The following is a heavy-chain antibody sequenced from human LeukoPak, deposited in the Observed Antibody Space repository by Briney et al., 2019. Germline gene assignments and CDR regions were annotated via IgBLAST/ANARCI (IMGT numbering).Heavy chain of an antibody. CDR1: GYTFTSYY. CDR3: ARDNHPETLDY. Sequence: ASVKVSCKASGYTFTSYYMHWVRQAPGQGLEWMGIINPSGGSTSYAQKFQGRVTMIRDTSTSTVYMELSSLRSEDTAVYYCARDNHPETLDYWGQGTLVTVSS. CDR2: INPSGGST. J-gene: IGHJ4*02. V-gene: IGHV1-46*01.